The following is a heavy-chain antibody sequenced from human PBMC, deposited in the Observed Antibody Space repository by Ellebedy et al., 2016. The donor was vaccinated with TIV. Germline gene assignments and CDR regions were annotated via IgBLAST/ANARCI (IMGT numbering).Heavy chain of an antibody. V-gene: IGHV1-46*01. J-gene: IGHJ4*02. CDR3: AREQFGEFLFDC. CDR2: INPSGDKI. D-gene: IGHD3-10*01. Sequence: AASVKVSCKASGGTFSNYVISWVRQAPGQGLEWMGIINPSGDKINYAQKFQGRVTMTRDTSTSTVYMELSSLRFEDTAVYYCAREQFGEFLFDCWGQGTLVTVSS. CDR1: GGTFSNYV.